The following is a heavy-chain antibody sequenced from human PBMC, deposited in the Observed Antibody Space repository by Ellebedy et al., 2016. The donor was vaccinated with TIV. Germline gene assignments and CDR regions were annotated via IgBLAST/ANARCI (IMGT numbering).Heavy chain of an antibody. V-gene: IGHV3-48*02. J-gene: IGHJ6*02. CDR1: GFTFSSYA. CDR3: ARVGPYDDSGHYYYYGMDV. Sequence: GESLKISCAASGFTFSSYALNWVRQAPGKGLEWVSYISSSNSIFYAESVKGRFTISRDNAKNSLYLQMNSLRDEDTAVYYCARVGPYDDSGHYYYYGMDVWGQGTTVTVSS. D-gene: IGHD3-10*01. CDR2: ISSSNSI.